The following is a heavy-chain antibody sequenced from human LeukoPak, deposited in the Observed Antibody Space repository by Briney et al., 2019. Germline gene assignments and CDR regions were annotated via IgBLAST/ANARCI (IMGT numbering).Heavy chain of an antibody. CDR1: GYTFTNYN. V-gene: IGHV1-46*01. D-gene: IGHD4-11*01. CDR3: ARSVTIQNYYYYGMDV. J-gene: IGHJ6*02. CDR2: INPSGYSA. Sequence: GASVKVSCKASGYTFTNYNMHWVRQAPGQGLEWMGTINPSGYSANFAQKFQGRVTMTSDTSTSTAYMELSSLRSEDTAVYYCARSVTIQNYYYYGMDVWGQGTTVTVSS.